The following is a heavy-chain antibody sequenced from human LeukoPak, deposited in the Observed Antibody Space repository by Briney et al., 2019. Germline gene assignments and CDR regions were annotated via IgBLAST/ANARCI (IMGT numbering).Heavy chain of an antibody. V-gene: IGHV3-49*04. D-gene: IGHD6-19*01. CDR1: GFTFGDYA. CDR3: TRRAHQWLVTYDY. CDR2: IRSKAYGGTT. Sequence: PGGSLRLSCTASGFTFGDYAMSWVRQAPGEGLEWVGFIRSKAYGGTTEYAASVKGRFTISRDDSKSIAYLQMNSLKTEDTAVYYCTRRAHQWLVTYDYWGQGTLVTVSS. J-gene: IGHJ4*02.